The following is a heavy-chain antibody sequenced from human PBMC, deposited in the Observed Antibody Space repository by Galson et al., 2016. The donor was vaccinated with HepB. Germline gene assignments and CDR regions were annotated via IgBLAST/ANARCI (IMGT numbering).Heavy chain of an antibody. Sequence: SLRLSCAASGFDFSSHAMHWVRQAXXRGLXXVSXXSNAGGXTYYADSVKGRFTISRDNAKNSLFLQMNSLRAEDTAVYYCAALRFWRGPLWGRGTLVTVSS. CDR3: AALRFWRGPL. V-gene: IGHV3-48*03. CDR2: XSNAGGXT. CDR1: GFDFSSHA. D-gene: IGHD3-3*01. J-gene: IGHJ2*01.